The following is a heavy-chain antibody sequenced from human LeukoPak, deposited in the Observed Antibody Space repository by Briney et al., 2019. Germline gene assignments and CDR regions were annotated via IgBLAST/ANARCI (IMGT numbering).Heavy chain of an antibody. CDR3: AKVSVTMIVVVTSDAFDI. V-gene: IGHV3-23*01. D-gene: IGHD3-22*01. CDR1: GFTSSSYA. J-gene: IGHJ3*02. Sequence: GGSLRLSCAASGFTSSSYAMSWVRQAPGKGLEWVSAISGSGGSTYYADSVKGRFTISRDNSKNTLYLQMNSLRAEDTAVYYCAKVSVTMIVVVTSDAFDIWGQGTMVTVSS. CDR2: ISGSGGST.